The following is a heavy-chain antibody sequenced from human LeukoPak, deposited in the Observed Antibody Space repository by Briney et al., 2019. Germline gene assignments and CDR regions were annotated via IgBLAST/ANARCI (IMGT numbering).Heavy chain of an antibody. J-gene: IGHJ4*02. CDR2: ISYDGSNK. V-gene: IGHV3-30*18. CDR1: GFSFSNYS. CDR3: AKASYSSGWYFDY. D-gene: IGHD6-19*01. Sequence: GGSLRLSCAASGFSFSNYSMNWVRQAPGKGLEWVAVISYDGSNKYYADSVKGRFTISRDNSKNTLYLQMNSLRAEDTAVYYCAKASYSSGWYFDYWGQGTLVTVSS.